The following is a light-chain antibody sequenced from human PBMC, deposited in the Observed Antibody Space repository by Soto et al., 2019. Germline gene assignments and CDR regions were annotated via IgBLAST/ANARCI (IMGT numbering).Light chain of an antibody. J-gene: IGKJ1*01. V-gene: IGKV1-5*03. CDR1: QTISSW. CDR3: QQYNSYS. Sequence: DIPRTQSPSTLSASVGDRVKITCRASQTISSWLAWYQQKPGKAPKLLIYKASTLKNGVPSRFSGSGSGTEFTLTISSMQPDDFATYYCQQYNSYSFGQGTKVDI. CDR2: KAS.